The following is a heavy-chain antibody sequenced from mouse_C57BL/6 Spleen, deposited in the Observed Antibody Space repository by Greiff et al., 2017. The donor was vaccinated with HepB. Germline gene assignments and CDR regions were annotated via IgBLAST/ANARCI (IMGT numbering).Heavy chain of an antibody. V-gene: IGHV1-82*01. CDR2: IYPGDGDT. Sequence: VQLQQSGPELVKPGASVKISCKASGYAFSSSWMNWVKQRPGKGLEWIGRIYPGDGDTNYNGKFKGKATLTADKSSSTADMQLSSLTSEDSAVYFWARSASTRDWYFDVWGTGTTVTVSS. J-gene: IGHJ1*03. CDR3: ARSASTRDWYFDV. D-gene: IGHD1-2*01. CDR1: GYAFSSSW.